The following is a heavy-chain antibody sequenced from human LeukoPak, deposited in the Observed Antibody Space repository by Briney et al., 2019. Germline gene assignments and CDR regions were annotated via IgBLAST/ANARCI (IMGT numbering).Heavy chain of an antibody. CDR1: GFTFSGFW. V-gene: IGHV3-7*03. CDR3: AKDPDFDY. CDR2: INSDGSEG. Sequence: GGSLRLSCAVSGFTFSGFWMSWSRQAPGKGLEWVASINSDGSEGYYADVVKGRFTISRDNAKNSLYLQINSLRAEDTAVYYCAKDPDFDYWGQGTLVTVSS. J-gene: IGHJ4*02.